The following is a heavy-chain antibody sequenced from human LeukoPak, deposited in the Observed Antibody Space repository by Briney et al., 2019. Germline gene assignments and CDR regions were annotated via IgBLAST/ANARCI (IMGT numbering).Heavy chain of an antibody. V-gene: IGHV3-53*01. Sequence: GGSLRLSCAASGFTVSSNYMSWVRQAPGKGLEWVSVIYSGGSTYYADSVKGRFTISRDNSKNTLYLQMNSLRVEDTAVYYCARDLDYYDSSGYYTVWGQGTMVTVSS. CDR3: ARDLDYYDSSGYYTV. CDR2: IYSGGST. J-gene: IGHJ3*01. D-gene: IGHD3-22*01. CDR1: GFTVSSNY.